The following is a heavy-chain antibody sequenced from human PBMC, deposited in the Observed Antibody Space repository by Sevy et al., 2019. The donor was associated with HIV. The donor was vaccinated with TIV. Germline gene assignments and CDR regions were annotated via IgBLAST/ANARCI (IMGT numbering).Heavy chain of an antibody. Sequence: GGSLRLSCAASGFTFSSYEMNWVRQAPGKGLEWVSYISSSGSTIYYADSVKGRFTISRDNAKNSLFLQLNSLRAEDTVGYYGARVIRGRAKQLLVKILDYYYYRDVCGKVTTVTFSS. D-gene: IGHD6-13*01. J-gene: IGHJ6*03. CDR2: ISSSGSTI. CDR3: ARVIRGRAKQLLVKILDYYYYRDV. CDR1: GFTFSSYE. V-gene: IGHV3-48*03.